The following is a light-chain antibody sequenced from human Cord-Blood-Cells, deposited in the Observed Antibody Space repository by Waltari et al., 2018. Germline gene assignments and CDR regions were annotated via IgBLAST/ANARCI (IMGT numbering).Light chain of an antibody. CDR1: RSAGGCYKH. V-gene: IGLV2-14*01. CDR2: DVS. CDR3: SSYTSSSTWV. Sequence: QSALAQPASVSWSPGTAITLFCPWTRSAGGCYKHCTWYQQHPGKAPQPMIYDVSNRPSGVSNRFSGSKSGNTASLTISGLQAEDEADYYCSSYTSSSTWVFGGGTKLTVL. J-gene: IGLJ3*02.